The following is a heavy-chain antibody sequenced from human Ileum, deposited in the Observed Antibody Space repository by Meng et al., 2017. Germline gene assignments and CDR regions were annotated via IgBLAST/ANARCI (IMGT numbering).Heavy chain of an antibody. J-gene: IGHJ2*01. CDR1: GYTFTNYA. Sequence: QVQLVQSGAEVKKPGASVKVSCKASGYTFTNYAVHWVRQAPGQRLEWMGWINAGNGTTKFSQKFQGRVTITRDTSASTAYMELSSLRSEDTAVYYCAREMTTVINLWGRGTLVTVSS. V-gene: IGHV1-3*01. D-gene: IGHD4-23*01. CDR2: INAGNGTT. CDR3: AREMTTVINL.